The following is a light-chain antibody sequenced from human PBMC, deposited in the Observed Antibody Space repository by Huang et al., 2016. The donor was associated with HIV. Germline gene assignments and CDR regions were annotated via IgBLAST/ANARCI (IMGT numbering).Light chain of an antibody. V-gene: IGKV1-5*03. Sequence: DIQMTQSPSTLSAFVGDRVTITCRASQTINTWLAWYHQKPGKAPKLLIFEASNLENGVPSRFNGSGSGTDFTLTISSLQPDDFATYYCQQYNSYPLSFGGGTKVEIK. CDR2: EAS. J-gene: IGKJ4*01. CDR3: QQYNSYPLS. CDR1: QTINTW.